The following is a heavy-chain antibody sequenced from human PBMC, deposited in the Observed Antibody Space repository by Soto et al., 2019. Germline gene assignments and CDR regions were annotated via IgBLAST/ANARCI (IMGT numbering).Heavy chain of an antibody. CDR2: ISASGDRT. V-gene: IGHV3-23*01. CDR3: EGSWT. D-gene: IGHD5-12*01. J-gene: IGHJ3*01. Sequence: EVQLLVSGGGSVQPGGSLRLSCAASGFTLTNYAMRWVRQAPGKGLEWVSQISASGDRTYYADSVKGRFTISKDTSTNTLLLQMNSLRGGEAAVYYCEGSWTWGQGTRVTGSS. CDR1: GFTLTNYA.